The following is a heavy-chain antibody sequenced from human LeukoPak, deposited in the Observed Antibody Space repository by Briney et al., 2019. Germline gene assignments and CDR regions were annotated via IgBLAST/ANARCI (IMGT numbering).Heavy chain of an antibody. CDR1: GFTFSSYA. CDR2: ISGSGGST. CDR3: AKFRHMITFGGVIVLDY. D-gene: IGHD3-16*02. Sequence: GGSLRLSCAASGFTFSSYAMSWVRQAPGKGLEWVSAISGSGGSTYYADSVKGRFTISRDNSKNTLYLQMNSLRAEDTAVYYCAKFRHMITFGGVIVLDYWGQGTLVTVSS. J-gene: IGHJ4*02. V-gene: IGHV3-23*01.